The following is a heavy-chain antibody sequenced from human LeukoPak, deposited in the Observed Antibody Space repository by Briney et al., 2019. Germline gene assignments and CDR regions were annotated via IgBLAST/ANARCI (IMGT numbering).Heavy chain of an antibody. CDR1: GGSTSSSSYY. CDR2: INHSGST. CDR3: AGRYYYDSSGYYYEVYYFDY. Sequence: PSETLSLTCTVSGGSTSSSSYYWGWIRQPPGKGLEWIGEINHSGSTNYNPSLKSRVTISVDTSKNQFSLKLSSVTAADTAVYYCAGRYYYDSSGYYYEVYYFDYWGQGTLVTVSS. V-gene: IGHV4-39*07. J-gene: IGHJ4*02. D-gene: IGHD3-22*01.